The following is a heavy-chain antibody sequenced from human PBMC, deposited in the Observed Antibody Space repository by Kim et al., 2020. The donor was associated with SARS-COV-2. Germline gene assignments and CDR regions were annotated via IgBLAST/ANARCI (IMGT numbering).Heavy chain of an antibody. V-gene: IGHV1-18*01. Sequence: TEYAQKVQGRVTMTTDTSTNTAYMELWSLRSDDTAMYYCARGAYGDVSFDYWGQGTLVTVSS. J-gene: IGHJ4*02. CDR2: T. CDR3: ARGAYGDVSFDY. D-gene: IGHD4-17*01.